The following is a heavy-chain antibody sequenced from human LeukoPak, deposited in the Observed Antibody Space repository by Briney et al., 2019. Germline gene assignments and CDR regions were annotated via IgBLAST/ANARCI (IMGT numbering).Heavy chain of an antibody. J-gene: IGHJ4*02. CDR3: ARGGLTIAEATTSWYLDY. D-gene: IGHD1-26*01. V-gene: IGHV3-33*01. CDR1: GFTFSTYG. Sequence: PGRSLRLSCAAAGFTFSTYGMHWVRQAQGKGLEWVALTWYDGSNKNYADSGKGRFTISRDKSKNTLYLQMNSLRGEDTAVYLCARGGLTIAEATTSWYLDYWGRGTLVTVSS. CDR2: TWYDGSNK.